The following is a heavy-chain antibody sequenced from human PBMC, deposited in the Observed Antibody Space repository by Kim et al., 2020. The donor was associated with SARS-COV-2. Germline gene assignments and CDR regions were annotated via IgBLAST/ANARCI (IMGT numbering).Heavy chain of an antibody. J-gene: IGHJ4*02. V-gene: IGHV3-7*03. D-gene: IGHD2-2*02. CDR3: ARYYCITSSCYMFDY. Sequence: ESVKGRFTISRDNAERSVYMQMNSLRAEDTAVYYCARYYCITSSCYMFDYWGQGTLVTVSS.